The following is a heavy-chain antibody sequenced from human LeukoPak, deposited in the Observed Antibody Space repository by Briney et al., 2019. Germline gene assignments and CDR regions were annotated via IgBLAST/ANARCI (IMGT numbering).Heavy chain of an antibody. V-gene: IGHV3-43D*03. CDR1: GFTFDDYA. CDR2: ISWDGGST. CDR3: AKAGGDSSSYYYYYMDV. D-gene: IGHD6-6*01. Sequence: PGRSLRLSCAASGFTFDDYAMHWVRQAPGKGLEWVSLISWDGGSTYYADSVKGRFTISRDNSKNSLYLQMNSLRAEDTALYYCAKAGGDSSSYYYYYMDVWGKGTLVTVSS. J-gene: IGHJ6*03.